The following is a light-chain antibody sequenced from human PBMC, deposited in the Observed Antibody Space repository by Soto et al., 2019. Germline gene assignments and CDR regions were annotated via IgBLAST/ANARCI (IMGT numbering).Light chain of an antibody. V-gene: IGKV1-6*01. Sequence: TQMTQSPSSLSSSWGDKIXITCRASRDVGSDVSWYQQKPGQAPKLVIYAASNLYTGVPSRFSGRRSGTEFTLTISSLQPEDFASYYCLQDYGDSWTFGQGTKVDTK. CDR2: AAS. CDR1: RDVGSD. CDR3: LQDYGDSWT. J-gene: IGKJ1*01.